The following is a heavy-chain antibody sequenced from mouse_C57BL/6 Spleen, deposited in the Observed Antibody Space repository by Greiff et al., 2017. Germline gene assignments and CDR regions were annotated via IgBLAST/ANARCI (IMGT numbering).Heavy chain of an antibody. V-gene: IGHV14-1*01. Sequence: EVKLMEPGAELVRPGASVKLSCTASGFNIKDYYMHWVKQRPEQGLEWIGRIDPEDGDTEYAPKFQGKATMTADTSSNTAYLQLSSLTSEDTAVYYCTREVYGYAMDYWGQGTSVTVSS. CDR1: GFNIKDYY. D-gene: IGHD1-1*01. CDR2: IDPEDGDT. CDR3: TREVYGYAMDY. J-gene: IGHJ4*01.